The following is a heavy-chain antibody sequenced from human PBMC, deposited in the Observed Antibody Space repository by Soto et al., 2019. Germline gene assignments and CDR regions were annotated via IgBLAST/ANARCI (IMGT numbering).Heavy chain of an antibody. D-gene: IGHD3-22*01. Sequence: PSETLGLTCAVYGGSFSGYYWSWIRQPPGKGLEWIGEINHSGSTNYNPSLKSRVTISVETSKNQFSLKLSSVTAADTAVYYCANAGYDSSGYYYNYWGQGTLVTVSS. CDR3: ANAGYDSSGYYYNY. J-gene: IGHJ4*02. V-gene: IGHV4-34*01. CDR2: INHSGST. CDR1: GGSFSGYY.